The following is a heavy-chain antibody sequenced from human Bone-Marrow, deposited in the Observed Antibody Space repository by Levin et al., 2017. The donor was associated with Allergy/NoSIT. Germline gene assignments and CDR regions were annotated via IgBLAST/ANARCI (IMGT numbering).Heavy chain of an antibody. CDR2: IWYDGSNK. D-gene: IGHD2-2*01. CDR3: AREAAAALYYDYDYMDV. J-gene: IGHJ6*03. V-gene: IGHV3-33*01. CDR1: GFTFSSYG. Sequence: GGSLRLSCAASGFTFSSYGMHWVRQAPGKGLEWVAVIWYDGSNKYYADSVKGRFTISRDNSKNTLYLQMNSLRAEDTAVYYCAREAAAALYYDYDYMDVWGKGTTVTVSS.